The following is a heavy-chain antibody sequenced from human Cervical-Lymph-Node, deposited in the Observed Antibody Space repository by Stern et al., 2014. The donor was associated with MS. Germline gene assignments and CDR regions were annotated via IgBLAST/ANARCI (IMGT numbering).Heavy chain of an antibody. J-gene: IGHJ3*02. Sequence: VQLEESGPGLVKPSQTLSLSCTVSGAPVNSGGYYWTWIRQVPGKGLEWIGYIHHRGATFYNPPLKSRVTISEDTSENQVSLMLSSVTAADTAVYYCAAIGPLMEGAAFDIWGQGTLVTVSS. CDR2: IHHRGAT. D-gene: IGHD3-16*01. CDR3: AAIGPLMEGAAFDI. V-gene: IGHV4-31*03. CDR1: GAPVNSGGYY.